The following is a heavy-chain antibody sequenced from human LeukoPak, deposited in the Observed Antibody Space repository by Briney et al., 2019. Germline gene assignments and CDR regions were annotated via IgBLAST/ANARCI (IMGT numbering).Heavy chain of an antibody. CDR1: GFTFSSYA. V-gene: IGHV3-23*01. CDR3: AKSGSGWPEGSFDY. J-gene: IGHJ4*02. D-gene: IGHD6-19*01. CDR2: ISGSGGNT. Sequence: GGSLRLSCAASGFTFSSYAMSWVRQAPGKGLEWVSTISGSGGNTYYADSVKGRFTISRDNSKNTLYLQMNGLKAEDTAIYYCAKSGSGWPEGSFDYWGQGTLVTVSS.